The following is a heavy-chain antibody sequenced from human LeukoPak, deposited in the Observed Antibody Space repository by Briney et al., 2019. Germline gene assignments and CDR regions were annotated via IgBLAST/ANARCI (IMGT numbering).Heavy chain of an antibody. CDR3: ARDHGSGSYLPVDY. CDR2: ISAYNGNT. Sequence: GESLKISCKDSGYSFTSYWIGWVRQAPGQGLEWMGWISAYNGNTNYAQKLQGRVTMTTDTSTSTAYMELRSLRSDDTAVYYCARDHGSGSYLPVDYWGQGTLVTVSS. CDR1: GYSFTSYW. V-gene: IGHV1-18*04. D-gene: IGHD3-10*01. J-gene: IGHJ4*02.